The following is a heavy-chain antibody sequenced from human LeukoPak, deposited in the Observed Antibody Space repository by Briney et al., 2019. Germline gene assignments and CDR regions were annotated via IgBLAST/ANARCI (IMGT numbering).Heavy chain of an antibody. CDR3: ARHYDSSGYYYDNWFDP. J-gene: IGHJ5*02. CDR2: INPNSGGT. D-gene: IGHD3-22*01. V-gene: IGHV1-2*06. CDR1: GYTFTGYY. Sequence: ASVKVSCXASGYTFTGYYMHWVRQAPGQGLEWMGRINPNSGGTNYAQKFQGRVTMTRDTSISTAYMELSRLRSDDTAVYYCARHYDSSGYYYDNWFDPWGQGTLVTVSS.